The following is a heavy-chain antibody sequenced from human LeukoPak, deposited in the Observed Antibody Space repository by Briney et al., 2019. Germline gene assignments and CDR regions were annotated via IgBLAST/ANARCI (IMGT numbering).Heavy chain of an antibody. J-gene: IGHJ5*02. V-gene: IGHV1-69*13. CDR2: IIPIFGTA. CDR3: ARDFIYAPTYYYDSSGYFFDP. CDR1: GGTFSSYA. Sequence: SVRVSCKASGGTFSSYAISWVRQAPGQGLEWMGGIIPIFGTANYAQKFQGRVTITADESTSTAYMELSSLRSEDTAVYYCARDFIYAPTYYYDSSGYFFDPWGQGTLVTVSS. D-gene: IGHD3-22*01.